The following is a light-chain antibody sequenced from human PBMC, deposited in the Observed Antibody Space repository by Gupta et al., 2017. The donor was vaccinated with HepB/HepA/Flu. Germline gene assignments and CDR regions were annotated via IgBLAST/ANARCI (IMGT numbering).Light chain of an antibody. J-gene: IGKJ1*01. CDR1: QNVNSW. Sequence: DSEMSQSPSTLSSSLRDRVTITCRASQNVNSWLDWYQQKPGKAPKLLIYKASRLESGVPSRFSGSGFETEFTLTISSLQPDDFAIYYCQQEDSSPWTFGQGTKVE. V-gene: IGKV1-5*03. CDR3: QQEDSSPWT. CDR2: KAS.